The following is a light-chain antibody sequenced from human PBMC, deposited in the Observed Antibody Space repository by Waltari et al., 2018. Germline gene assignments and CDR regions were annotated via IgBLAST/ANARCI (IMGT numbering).Light chain of an antibody. CDR2: DDR. V-gene: IGLV3-21*03. CDR1: KIGSKS. J-gene: IGLJ3*02. Sequence: SYVLTQPPSVSVAPGKTATITCGGNKIGSKSLHWYQQKPGQAPVLVVYDDRDRPSGIPDRSSGSNSGNTATLTINRVEAGDEADYYCQVWDSTSDHVVFGGGTKLTVL. CDR3: QVWDSTSDHVV.